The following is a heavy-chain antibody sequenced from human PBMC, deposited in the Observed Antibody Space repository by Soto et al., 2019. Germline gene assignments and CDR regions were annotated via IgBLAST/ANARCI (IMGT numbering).Heavy chain of an antibody. CDR3: ARGPAGLDY. Sequence: PSETLSLTCTVSGDSMTSGDYSWSWIRQPPGKGLEWLGYIYRTGNTHYSPSLKSRVSISQDRSKNQFSLELTSVTAADTAVYYCARGPAGLDYWGQGTLVTVSS. D-gene: IGHD3-9*01. V-gene: IGHV4-30-2*01. CDR1: GDSMTSGDYS. J-gene: IGHJ4*02. CDR2: IYRTGNT.